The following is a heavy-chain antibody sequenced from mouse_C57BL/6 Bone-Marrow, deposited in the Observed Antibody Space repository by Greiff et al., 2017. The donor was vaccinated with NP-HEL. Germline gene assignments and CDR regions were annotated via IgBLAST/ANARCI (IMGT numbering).Heavy chain of an antibody. V-gene: IGHV1-19*01. D-gene: IGHD1-1*01. Sequence: EVQLQQSGPVLVKPGASVKMSCKASGYTFTDYYMNWVKQSHGKSLEWIGVINPYNGGTSYNQKFTGKATLTVDKSSSTAYMELNSLTSEDSAVYYCASPLYYGSSPYAMDYWGQGTSVTVSS. CDR1: GYTFTDYY. CDR2: INPYNGGT. J-gene: IGHJ4*01. CDR3: ASPLYYGSSPYAMDY.